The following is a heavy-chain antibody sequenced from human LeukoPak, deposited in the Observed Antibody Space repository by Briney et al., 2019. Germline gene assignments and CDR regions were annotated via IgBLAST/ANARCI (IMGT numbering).Heavy chain of an antibody. V-gene: IGHV3-74*01. D-gene: IGHD1-1*01. CDR3: ARDTPGIGIDY. J-gene: IGHJ4*02. CDR2: INSDGSDT. CDR1: GFIFSTHW. Sequence: GGSLRLSCAASGFIFSTHWMHWVRQAPGKGLLWVSHINSDGSDTGYADSVKGRFTISRDNADNTLYLQMNSLRAEDTAVYFCARDTPGIGIDYWGQGTLVTVSS.